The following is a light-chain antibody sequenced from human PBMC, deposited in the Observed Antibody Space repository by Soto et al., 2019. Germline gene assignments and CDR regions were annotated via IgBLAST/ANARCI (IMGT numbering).Light chain of an antibody. CDR3: HQYNHWLTWT. V-gene: IGKV3-20*01. J-gene: IGKJ1*01. Sequence: EIVLTQSPGTLSLSPGERATLSCRASQSVSSSYLAWYQQKPGQAPRLLIYGASSRATGIPDRFSGSGSGTDFTLTISSLEPEDFAVYYCHQYNHWLTWTFGQGTKVDIK. CDR1: QSVSSSY. CDR2: GAS.